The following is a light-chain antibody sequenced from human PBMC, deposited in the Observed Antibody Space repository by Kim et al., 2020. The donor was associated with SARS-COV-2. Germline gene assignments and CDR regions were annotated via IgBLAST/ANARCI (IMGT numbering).Light chain of an antibody. CDR2: GAS. V-gene: IGKV3-20*01. CDR1: QSVSRNY. Sequence: PGERATRSCRASQSVSRNYLAWYQQKLGQTPRLLIYGASTRAPGIPDRFSGSGSGADFTLTISSLGPEDFAVYYCQHYGGSRYTFGQGTKLEI. J-gene: IGKJ2*01. CDR3: QHYGGSRYT.